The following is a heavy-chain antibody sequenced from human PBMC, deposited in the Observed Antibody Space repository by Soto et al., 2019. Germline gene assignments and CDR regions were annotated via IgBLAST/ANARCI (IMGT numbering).Heavy chain of an antibody. CDR3: VRSREGYNLVADY. V-gene: IGHV3-74*01. J-gene: IGHJ4*02. D-gene: IGHD5-12*01. CDR1: GFTFSGYW. CDR2: INGDGTTT. Sequence: EAQLVESGGGLVQPGGSLRLSCAASGFTFSGYWMHWVRQAPERGLVWVSRINGDGTTTHYADSVKGRFTISRDNAKNTLYLQMNSLRAEDTAVYSCVRSREGYNLVADYWGQGTLVTVPS.